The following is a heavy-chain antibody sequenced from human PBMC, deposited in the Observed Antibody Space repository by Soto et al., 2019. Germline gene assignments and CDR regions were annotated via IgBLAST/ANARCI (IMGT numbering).Heavy chain of an antibody. Sequence: SVKVSCKASGGTFSSYAISWVRQAPGQGLERMGGIIPIFGTANYAQKFQGRVTITADESTSTAYMELSSLRSEDTAVYYCARSVVVVAATSGGNGMDVWGQGTTVTVSS. CDR3: ARSVVVVAATSGGNGMDV. CDR2: IIPIFGTA. D-gene: IGHD2-15*01. V-gene: IGHV1-69*13. J-gene: IGHJ6*02. CDR1: GGTFSSYA.